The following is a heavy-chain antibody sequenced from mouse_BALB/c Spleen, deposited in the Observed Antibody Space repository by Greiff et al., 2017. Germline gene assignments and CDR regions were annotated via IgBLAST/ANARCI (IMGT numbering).Heavy chain of an antibody. CDR3: ARFADFYYFDY. Sequence: QVQLQQSGAELVRPGSSVKISCKASGYAFSSYWMNWVKQRPGQGLEWIGQIYPGDGDTNYNGKFKGKATLTADKSSSTAYMQLSSLTSEDSAVYFCARFADFYYFDYWGQGTTLTVSS. CDR1: GYAFSSYW. J-gene: IGHJ2*01. V-gene: IGHV1-80*01. CDR2: IYPGDGDT.